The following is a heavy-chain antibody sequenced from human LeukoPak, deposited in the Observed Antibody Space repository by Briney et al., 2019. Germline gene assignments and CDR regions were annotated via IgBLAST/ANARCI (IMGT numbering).Heavy chain of an antibody. CDR1: GGSISSYY. V-gene: IGHV4-59*01. D-gene: IGHD3-9*01. J-gene: IGHJ6*02. CDR2: IYYSGST. CDR3: ARDQVILTGLRRGVASYYYGMDV. Sequence: PSETLSLTCTVSGGSISSYYWSWIWQPPGKGLEWIGYIYYSGSTNYNPSLKSRVTISVDTSKNQFSLKLSSVTAADTAVYYCARDQVILTGLRRGVASYYYGMDVWGQGTTVTVSS.